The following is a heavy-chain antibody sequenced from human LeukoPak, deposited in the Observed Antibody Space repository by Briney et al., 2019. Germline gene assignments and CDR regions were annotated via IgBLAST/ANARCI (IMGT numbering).Heavy chain of an antibody. Sequence: GGSLRLSCTASGFTFGDYAMSWVRQAPGKGLEWVGFIRSKAYGGTTEYAASVKGRFTISRDDSKSIAYLQMNSLKTEDTAVYYCTRGRGDFWSGYYQAHYYMDVWGKGTTVTVSS. V-gene: IGHV3-49*04. CDR2: IRSKAYGGTT. CDR1: GFTFGDYA. J-gene: IGHJ6*03. CDR3: TRGRGDFWSGYYQAHYYMDV. D-gene: IGHD3-3*01.